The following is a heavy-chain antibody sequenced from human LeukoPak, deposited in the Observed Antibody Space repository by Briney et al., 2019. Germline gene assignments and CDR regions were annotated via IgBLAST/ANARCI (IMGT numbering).Heavy chain of an antibody. D-gene: IGHD3-9*01. J-gene: IGHJ4*02. CDR2: INHSGST. CDR1: GGSFSGYY. V-gene: IGHV4-34*01. Sequence: PSETLSLTCAVYGGSFSGYYWSWIRQPPGKGLEWIGEINHSGSTNYNPSLKSRVTISVDTSKNQFSLKPSSVTAADTAVYYCARSRRYDILTGYYPRNRNYYFDYWGQGTLVTVSS. CDR3: ARSRRYDILTGYYPRNRNYYFDY.